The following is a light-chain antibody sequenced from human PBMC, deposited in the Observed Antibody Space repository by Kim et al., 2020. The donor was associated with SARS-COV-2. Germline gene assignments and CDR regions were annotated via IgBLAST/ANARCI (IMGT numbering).Light chain of an antibody. V-gene: IGKV3-15*01. CDR1: QSVTSS. Sequence: EIVMTQSPATLSVSPGERATLSCRASQSVTSSLAWYQHKPGQSPRLLIYAASTRATGIPVRFSGGGSGTEFTLTISSLQSEDFAVYYCQQYEDWPLTFGPGTKVDIK. CDR2: AAS. CDR3: QQYEDWPLT. J-gene: IGKJ3*01.